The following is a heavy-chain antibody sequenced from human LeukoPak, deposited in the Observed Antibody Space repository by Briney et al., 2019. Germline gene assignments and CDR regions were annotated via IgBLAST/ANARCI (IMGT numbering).Heavy chain of an antibody. Sequence: GGSLRLSCAASGFTFSSYSMNWVRQAPGKGLEWVANIKQDGSEKYYVDSVKGRFTISRDNAKNSLYLQMNSLRAEDTAVYYCARKGTWNAFDIWGQGTMVTVSS. CDR3: ARKGTWNAFDI. D-gene: IGHD3-10*01. J-gene: IGHJ3*02. CDR2: IKQDGSEK. CDR1: GFTFSSYS. V-gene: IGHV3-7*01.